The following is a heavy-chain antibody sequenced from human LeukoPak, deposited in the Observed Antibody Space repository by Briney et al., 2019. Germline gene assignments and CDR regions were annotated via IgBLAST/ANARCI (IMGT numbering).Heavy chain of an antibody. CDR1: GGSFSGYY. J-gene: IGHJ4*02. CDR3: ARGFITIFGVDPFDY. CDR2: INHSGST. D-gene: IGHD3-3*01. Sequence: SETLSLTCAVYGGSFSGYYWSWIRQPPGKGLEWIGEINHSGSTNYNPSLKSRVTISVDTSKNQLSLKLSSVTAADTAVYYRARGFITIFGVDPFDYWGQGTLVTVSS. V-gene: IGHV4-34*01.